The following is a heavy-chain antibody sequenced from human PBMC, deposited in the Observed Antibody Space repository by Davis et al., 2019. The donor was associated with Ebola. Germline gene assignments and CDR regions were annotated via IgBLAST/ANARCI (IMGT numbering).Heavy chain of an antibody. V-gene: IGHV4-59*08. CDR2: VYYDGTT. Sequence: MPSDTLSLTCTVSSCSVSDHYCAWIPQSPGKGLEWFGYVYYDGTTNYNPSLKSRVPISLDKSKNQFSLKLKSATAADTAMYYCARRVPMGNWFGPWGQGALVTVSS. CDR3: ARRVPMGNWFGP. J-gene: IGHJ5*02. CDR1: SCSVSDHY. D-gene: IGHD3-10*01.